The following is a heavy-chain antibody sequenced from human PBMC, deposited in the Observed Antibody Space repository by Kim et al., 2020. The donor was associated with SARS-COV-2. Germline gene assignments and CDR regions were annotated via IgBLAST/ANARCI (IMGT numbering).Heavy chain of an antibody. CDR2: INPSGGST. Sequence: ASVKVSCKASGYTFTSYYMHWVRQAPGQGLEWMGIINPSGGSTSYAQKFQGRVTMTRDTSTSTVYMELSSLRSEDTAVYYCARGPPLRRHFSDYYGMDVWGQGTTVTVSS. V-gene: IGHV1-46*01. CDR3: ARGPPLRRHFSDYYGMDV. J-gene: IGHJ6*02. CDR1: GYTFTSYY. D-gene: IGHD3-3*02.